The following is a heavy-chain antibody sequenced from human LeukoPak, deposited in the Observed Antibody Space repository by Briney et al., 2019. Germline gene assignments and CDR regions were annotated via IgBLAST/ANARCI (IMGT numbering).Heavy chain of an antibody. V-gene: IGHV1-2*02. CDR2: INPNSGGT. CDR1: GYTFTGYY. D-gene: IGHD5-18*01. CDR3: ARERFPDTAMVRDVYYFDY. Sequence: AAVKDSCKASGYTFTGYYMHWVRQAPGQGLEWMGWINPNSGGTNYAQKFQGRVTMTRDTSISTAYMELSRLRSDDTAVYYCARERFPDTAMVRDVYYFDYWGQGTLVTVSS. J-gene: IGHJ4*02.